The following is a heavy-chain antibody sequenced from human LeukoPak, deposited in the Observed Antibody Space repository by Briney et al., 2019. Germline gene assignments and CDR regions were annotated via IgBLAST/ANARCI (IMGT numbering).Heavy chain of an antibody. CDR2: INPNSGGT. J-gene: IGHJ4*02. Sequence: GASVKVSCKASGYTFTCYYMHWVRQAPGQGLEWMGWINPNSGGTNYAQKFQGRVTMTRDTSISTAYMELSRLRSDDTAVYYCARTIALWFLPDYWGQGTLVTVSS. CDR1: GYTFTCYY. CDR3: ARTIALWFLPDY. V-gene: IGHV1-2*02. D-gene: IGHD3-10*01.